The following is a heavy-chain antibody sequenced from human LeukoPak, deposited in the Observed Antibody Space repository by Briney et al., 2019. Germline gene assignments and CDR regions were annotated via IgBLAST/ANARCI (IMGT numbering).Heavy chain of an antibody. CDR1: GYTFTSYG. J-gene: IGHJ4*02. CDR3: QMYYDFWSGYYGTDY. V-gene: IGHV1-18*01. CDR2: ISAYNGNT. D-gene: IGHD3-3*01. Sequence: ASVKVSCKASGYTFTSYGISWVRQAPGQGLEWMGWISAYNGNTNYAQKLQGRVTMTTDTSTSTASMELRSLRSDDTAVYYCQMYYDFWSGYYGTDYWGQGTLVTVSS.